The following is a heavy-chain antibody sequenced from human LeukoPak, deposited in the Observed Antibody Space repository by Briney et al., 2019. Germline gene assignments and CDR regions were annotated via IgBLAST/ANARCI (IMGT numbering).Heavy chain of an antibody. CDR3: ARGRTAVADLHH. D-gene: IGHD6-19*01. CDR2: IYHSGST. V-gene: IGHV4-38-2*01. CDR1: GYSISSGYY. J-gene: IGHJ1*01. Sequence: SETLSLTCAVSGYSISSGYYWGWIRQPPGKGLEWIGSIYHSGSTYHNPSLKSRVTISVDTSKNQFSLELNSVTAADTAVYYCARGRTAVADLHHWGQGTLVTVSS.